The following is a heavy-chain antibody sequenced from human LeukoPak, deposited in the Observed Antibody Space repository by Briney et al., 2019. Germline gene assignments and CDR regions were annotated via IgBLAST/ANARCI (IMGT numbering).Heavy chain of an antibody. CDR2: ISGSGGST. D-gene: IGHD3-3*01. J-gene: IGHJ6*03. CDR1: GFTFSSYA. V-gene: IGHV3-23*01. Sequence: GGALRLSCAASGFTFSSYAMSWVRQAPGKGLEWVSAISGSGGSTYYADSVKGRFTISRDNSKNTLSLQMNSLRAEDTAVYYCANGGRSGSRYYYYYYMDVWGKGTTVTVSS. CDR3: ANGGRSGSRYYYYYYMDV.